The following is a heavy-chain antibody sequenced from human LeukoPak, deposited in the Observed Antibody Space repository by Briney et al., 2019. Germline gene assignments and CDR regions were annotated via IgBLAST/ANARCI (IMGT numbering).Heavy chain of an antibody. D-gene: IGHD5-18*01. Sequence: SGPTLVNPTQTLTLTCTCSGFSLSSPGVGVGWIRQPPGKALEWLALVYWNDAKRYSPSLRSRLTITKDSTQKQVVLTMTKMDPVDTATYYCAQKDADTTMVPHYWGQGILVTFSS. CDR2: VYWNDAK. J-gene: IGHJ4*02. CDR3: AQKDADTTMVPHY. CDR1: GFSLSSPGVG. V-gene: IGHV2-5*01.